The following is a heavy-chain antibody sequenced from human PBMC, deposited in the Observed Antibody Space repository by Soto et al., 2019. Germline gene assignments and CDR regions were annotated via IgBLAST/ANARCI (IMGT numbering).Heavy chain of an antibody. D-gene: IGHD3-9*01. CDR2: IRSNTFGGTT. Sequence: GGSLRLSCTASGFTFGDYAMGWFRQAPGRGLEWIGFIRSNTFGGTTVYAASVKGRFSISRDDSKSVAYLQMNSLKTEDTAMYYCTRDRYVLTGYYSPNSFYYWGKGALVTVAS. J-gene: IGHJ4*02. CDR1: GFTFGDYA. V-gene: IGHV3-49*03. CDR3: TRDRYVLTGYYSPNSFYY.